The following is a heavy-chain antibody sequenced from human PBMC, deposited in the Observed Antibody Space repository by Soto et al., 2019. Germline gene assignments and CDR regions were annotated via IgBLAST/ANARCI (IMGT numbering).Heavy chain of an antibody. CDR2: ISSSGSTI. Sequence: PGGSLRLSCAASGFTFSDYYMTWIRQAPGKGLEWVSYISSSGSTIYYADSVKGRFTISRDNAKNSLYLQMNSLRAEDTAVYYCARYSSGWYNVPFRWFDPWGQGTLVTVSS. D-gene: IGHD6-19*01. CDR1: GFTFSDYY. CDR3: ARYSSGWYNVPFRWFDP. J-gene: IGHJ5*02. V-gene: IGHV3-11*04.